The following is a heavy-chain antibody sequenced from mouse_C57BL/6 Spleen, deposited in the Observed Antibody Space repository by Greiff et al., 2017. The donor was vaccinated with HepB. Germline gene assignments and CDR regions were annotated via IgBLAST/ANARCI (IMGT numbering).Heavy chain of an antibody. J-gene: IGHJ2*01. CDR3: TRGGVPAWGY. Sequence: QVQLQQSGAELVRPGASVTLSCKASGYTFTDYEMHWVKQTPVHGLEWIGAIDPETGGTAYNQKFKGKAILTADKSSSTAYMELRSLTSEDSAVYYCTRGGVPAWGYWGQGTTLTVSS. V-gene: IGHV1-15*01. CDR1: GYTFTDYE. CDR2: IDPETGGT.